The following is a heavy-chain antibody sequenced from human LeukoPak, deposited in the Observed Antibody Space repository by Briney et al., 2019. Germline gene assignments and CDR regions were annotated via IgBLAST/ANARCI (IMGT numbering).Heavy chain of an antibody. CDR1: GGTFSSYA. Sequence: ASVKVSCKASGGTFSSYAISWVRQAPGQGLEWMGGIIPIFGTANYAQKFQGRVTITADESTSTAYMELSSLRSEDTAVYYCARGLVRNYDFWSGYGHYYYYGMDVWGQGTTVTVSS. CDR3: ARGLVRNYDFWSGYGHYYYYGMDV. CDR2: IIPIFGTA. D-gene: IGHD3-3*01. V-gene: IGHV1-69*13. J-gene: IGHJ6*02.